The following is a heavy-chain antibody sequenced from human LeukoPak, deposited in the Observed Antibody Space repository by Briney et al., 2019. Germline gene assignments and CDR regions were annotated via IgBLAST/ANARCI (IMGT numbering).Heavy chain of an antibody. CDR3: TRGPIQLWIHNAMDV. Sequence: GGSMRLSCIGFGFTFGDHAMSWVRQATGKGLEWVGFIRSKAYRGTTEYAASVRGRFTISREDSKSIAYLQMNSLKTEDTGVYYCTRGPIQLWIHNAMDVWGQGTTVIVSS. V-gene: IGHV3-49*04. CDR1: GFTFGDHA. CDR2: IRSKAYRGTT. J-gene: IGHJ6*02. D-gene: IGHD5-18*01.